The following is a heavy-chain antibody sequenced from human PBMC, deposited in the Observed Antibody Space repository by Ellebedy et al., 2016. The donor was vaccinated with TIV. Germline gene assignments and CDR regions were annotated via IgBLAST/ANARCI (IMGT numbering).Heavy chain of an antibody. CDR3: ARTTLTRYIAFDF. D-gene: IGHD3-9*01. CDR2: IYYSGVT. V-gene: IGHV4-39*07. J-gene: IGHJ4*02. Sequence: MPSETLSLTCTVSADSISGSNYYWGWIRQPPGKGLEWIGNIYYSGVTYYNPSLKSRVTMSVDTSENQFSLKLSSVTAADTAVYYCARTTLTRYIAFDFWGQGTLVTVSS. CDR1: ADSISGSNYY.